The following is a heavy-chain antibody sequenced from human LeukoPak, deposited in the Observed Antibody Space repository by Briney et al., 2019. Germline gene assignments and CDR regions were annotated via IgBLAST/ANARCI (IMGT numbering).Heavy chain of an antibody. Sequence: VASVKVSCKASGYTFTSYGISWVRQAPGQGLEWMGWISAYNGNTNYAQKLQGRVTMTTDTSTSTAYMELRSLRSDDTAVYYCARGECSSTSCYTPNDYWGQGTLVTVSS. CDR1: GYTFTSYG. CDR3: ARGECSSTSCYTPNDY. CDR2: ISAYNGNT. D-gene: IGHD2-2*02. V-gene: IGHV1-18*01. J-gene: IGHJ4*02.